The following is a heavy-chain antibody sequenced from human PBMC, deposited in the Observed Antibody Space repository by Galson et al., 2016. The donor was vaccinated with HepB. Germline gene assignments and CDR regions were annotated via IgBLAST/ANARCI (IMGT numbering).Heavy chain of an antibody. J-gene: IGHJ4*02. CDR3: ARLGGNTQRDSFRY. Sequence: QSGAEVKKPGESLKISCQGSGYTFSSHWIGWVRQMPGKGLEWMGIIFPGDSDTRTSPSFQGQVTMSVDKSINTAFLEWSSLEASDTAIYYCARLGGNTQRDSFRYWGQGTLVTVSS. V-gene: IGHV5-51*01. CDR2: IFPGDSDT. CDR1: GYTFSSHW. D-gene: IGHD5-18*01.